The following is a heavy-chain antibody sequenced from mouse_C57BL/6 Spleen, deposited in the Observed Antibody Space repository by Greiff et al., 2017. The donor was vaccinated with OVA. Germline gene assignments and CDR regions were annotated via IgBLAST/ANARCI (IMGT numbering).Heavy chain of an antibody. CDR1: GYTFTDYE. Sequence: VKLMESGAELVRPGASVTLSCKASGYTFTDYEMHWVKQTPVHGLEWIGAIDPETGGTAYNQKFKGKAILTADKSSSTAYMELRSLTSEDSAVYYCTRLGGSSYYYAMDYWGQGTSVTVSS. CDR3: TRLGGSSYYYAMDY. D-gene: IGHD1-1*01. V-gene: IGHV1-15*01. J-gene: IGHJ4*01. CDR2: IDPETGGT.